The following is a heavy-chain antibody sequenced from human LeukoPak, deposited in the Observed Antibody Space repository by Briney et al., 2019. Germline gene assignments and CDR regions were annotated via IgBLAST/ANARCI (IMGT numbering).Heavy chain of an antibody. CDR1: GYTFTSYY. CDR2: INTRGGRT. J-gene: IGHJ4*02. D-gene: IGHD3-22*01. V-gene: IGHV1-46*01. CDR3: ARGPGEGGSSGYYYGKPEDPAEYYFDY. Sequence: ASVKVSCKASGYTFTSYYIHWVRHAPGQGLEWMGIINTRGGRTSYAQKFQGRVSMTRDMSTSTVYMELSSLRSEDTAVYYCARGPGEGGSSGYYYGKPEDPAEYYFDYWGQGALVTVSS.